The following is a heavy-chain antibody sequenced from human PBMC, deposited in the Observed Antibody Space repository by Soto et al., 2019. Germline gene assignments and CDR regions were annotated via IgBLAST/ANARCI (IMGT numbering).Heavy chain of an antibody. CDR3: ARGGRAYSSSSPIWFDP. V-gene: IGHV3-21*01. CDR2: ISISSTYI. CDR1: GFTFSSYT. D-gene: IGHD6-6*01. J-gene: IGHJ5*02. Sequence: GGSLRLSCAASGFTFSSYTMNWVRQAPGEGLEWVSSISISSTYIFYADSLKGRFAISRDNAKNSLYLQMNSLRAEDTAVYYCARGGRAYSSSSPIWFDPWGQGILVTVSS.